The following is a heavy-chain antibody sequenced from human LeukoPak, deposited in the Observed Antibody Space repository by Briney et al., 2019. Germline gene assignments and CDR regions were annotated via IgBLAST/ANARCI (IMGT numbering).Heavy chain of an antibody. J-gene: IGHJ5*02. CDR2: IYYSGST. D-gene: IGHD2-21*01. Sequence: SETLSLTCIVSGGSISSSGYYWGWLRQPPGKGLEWIGSIYYSGSTHYNPSLKSRVTISLDTSKNHFSLQLSPVTAADTAVYYCARRLQGFPAGFDPWGQGTLVTVSS. CDR1: GGSISSSGYY. V-gene: IGHV4-39*02. CDR3: ARRLQGFPAGFDP.